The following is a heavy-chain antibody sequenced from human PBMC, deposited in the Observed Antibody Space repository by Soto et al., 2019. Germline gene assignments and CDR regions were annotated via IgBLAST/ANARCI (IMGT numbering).Heavy chain of an antibody. D-gene: IGHD6-13*01. CDR1: GFTFSNAW. Sequence: KAGGSLRLSCAASGFTFSNAWMSWVRQAPGKGLEWVGRIKSKTDGGTTDYAAPVKGRFTISRDDSKNTLYLQMNSLKTEDTAVYYCTTSSHHIAAAGTEDYWGQGTLVTVSS. CDR3: TTSSHHIAAAGTEDY. J-gene: IGHJ4*02. V-gene: IGHV3-15*01. CDR2: IKSKTDGGTT.